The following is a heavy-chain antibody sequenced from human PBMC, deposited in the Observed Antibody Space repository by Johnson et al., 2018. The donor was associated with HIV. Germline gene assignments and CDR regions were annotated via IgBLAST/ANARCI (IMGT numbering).Heavy chain of an antibody. CDR2: IKQDGSEK. J-gene: IGHJ3*02. D-gene: IGHD1-20*01. Sequence: ESGGGLVQPGGSLRLSCAASGFTFSSYWMSWVRQAPGKGLEWVANIKQDGSEKYYVDSVKGRFTISRDNAKNSLYLQMNSLRAEDTAVYYCARVRPYNWNDVHAFDIWGQGTMVTVSS. V-gene: IGHV3-7*05. CDR1: GFTFSSYW. CDR3: ARVRPYNWNDVHAFDI.